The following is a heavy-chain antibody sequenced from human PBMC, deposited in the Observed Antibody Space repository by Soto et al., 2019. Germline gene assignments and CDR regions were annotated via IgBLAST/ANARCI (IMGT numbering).Heavy chain of an antibody. J-gene: IGHJ5*02. D-gene: IGHD5-12*01. CDR1: GFTVSSNY. V-gene: IGHV3-66*01. CDR3: ARLNSGYDSDWFDP. CDR2: IYSGGST. Sequence: GGSLRLSCAASGFTVSSNYMSWVRQAPGKGLEWVSVIYSGGSTYYADSVKGRFTISRDNSKNTLYLQMNSLRAEDTAVYYCARLNSGYDSDWFDPWGQGTLVTVAS.